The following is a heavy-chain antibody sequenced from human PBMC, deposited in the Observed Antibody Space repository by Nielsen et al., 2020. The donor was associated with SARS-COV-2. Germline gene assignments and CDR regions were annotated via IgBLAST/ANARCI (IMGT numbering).Heavy chain of an antibody. V-gene: IGHV7-4-1*02. CDR3: ARDLGAGYSSSWDGGAFDY. Sequence: ASVKVSCKASGYTFTSYAMNWVRQAPGQGLEWMGWINANTENPTYAQGFTGRFVFSLDTPVSTAYLQISSLKAEDTAVYYCARDLGAGYSSSWDGGAFDYWGQGTLVTVSS. CDR1: GYTFTSYA. CDR2: INANTENP. D-gene: IGHD6-13*01. J-gene: IGHJ4*02.